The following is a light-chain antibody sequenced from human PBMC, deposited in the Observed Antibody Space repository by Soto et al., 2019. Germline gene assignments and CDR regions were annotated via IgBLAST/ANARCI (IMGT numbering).Light chain of an antibody. Sequence: QSALTQPPSASGSPGQSVTISCTGTSSDVGGYNYVSWYQQHPGKAPKLMISEVSKRPSGVPDRFSGSKSGNTASLTVSGLQAEDEADYYCSSFAGNSTLVFGGGTKLTVL. CDR1: SSDVGGYNY. CDR3: SSFAGNSTLV. V-gene: IGLV2-8*01. J-gene: IGLJ2*01. CDR2: EVS.